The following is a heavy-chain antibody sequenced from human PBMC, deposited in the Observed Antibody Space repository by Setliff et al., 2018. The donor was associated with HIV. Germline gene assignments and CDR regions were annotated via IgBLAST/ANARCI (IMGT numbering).Heavy chain of an antibody. D-gene: IGHD3-22*01. J-gene: IGHJ3*02. V-gene: IGHV3-7*03. CDR2: IKQDGSEK. Sequence: ESLKISCAASGFTFSSYWMSWVRQAPGKGLEWMANIKQDGSEKYYVDSVKGRFTISRDNAKNSLYLQMNSLRAEDTAVYYCARGDFYDSSGYFTDAFDIWGQGTMVTVSS. CDR3: ARGDFYDSSGYFTDAFDI. CDR1: GFTFSSYW.